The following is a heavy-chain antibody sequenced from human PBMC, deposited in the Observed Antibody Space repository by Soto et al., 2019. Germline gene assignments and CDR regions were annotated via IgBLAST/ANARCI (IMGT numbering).Heavy chain of an antibody. CDR1: GGTFSSYA. J-gene: IGHJ4*02. Sequence: QVQLVQSGAEVKKPGSSVKVSCKASGGTFSSYAISWVRQAPGQGLEWMGGIIPIFGTANYAQKFQGRVTITAEESTNTAYLELSSLRSEDTAVYYGAREGGVVGAATDDYWGQGTLVTVSS. CDR2: IIPIFGTA. V-gene: IGHV1-69*01. D-gene: IGHD1-26*01. CDR3: AREGGVVGAATDDY.